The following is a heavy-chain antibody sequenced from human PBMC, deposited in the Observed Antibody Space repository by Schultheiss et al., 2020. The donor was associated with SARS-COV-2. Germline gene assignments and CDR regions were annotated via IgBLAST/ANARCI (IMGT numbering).Heavy chain of an antibody. V-gene: IGHV1-24*01. Sequence: ASVKVSCKVSGYTLTELSMHWVRQAPGKGLEWMGGFDPEDGETIYAQKFQGRVTMTEDTSTDTAYMELGSLRSEDTAVYYCATDTFERQGYYYYGMDVWGQGTTVTVSS. CDR3: ATDTFERQGYYYYGMDV. CDR1: GYTLTELS. D-gene: IGHD1-1*01. J-gene: IGHJ6*02. CDR2: FDPEDGET.